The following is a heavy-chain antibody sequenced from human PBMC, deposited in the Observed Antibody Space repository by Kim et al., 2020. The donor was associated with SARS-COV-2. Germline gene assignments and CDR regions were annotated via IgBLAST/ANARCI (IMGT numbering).Heavy chain of an antibody. CDR3: ARGRAGVVPYPIMGLGPYYDYSLLDV. Sequence: SETLSLTCAVYVGSFSDYHWTWIRQSPGTGLEWIGEIDHSGATNYNPSLKSRVAISVDTAKTQFSLSLKSVTAASTAVYFCARGRAGVVPYPIMGLGPYYDYSLLDVWGQRTTVSVSS. J-gene: IGHJ6*02. D-gene: IGHD3-3*01. CDR2: IDHSGAT. V-gene: IGHV4-34*01. CDR1: VGSFSDYH.